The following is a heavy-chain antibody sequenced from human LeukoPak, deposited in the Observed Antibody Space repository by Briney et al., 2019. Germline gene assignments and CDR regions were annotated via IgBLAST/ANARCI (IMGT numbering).Heavy chain of an antibody. Sequence: SGGSLRLSCAASGLTFSSYAMSWVRQAPGKGLEWVSAISGSGGSTYYADSVKGRFTISRDNSKNTLYLQMNSLRAEDTAVYYCAKFKGEPYYFDYWGQGTLVTVSS. V-gene: IGHV3-23*01. CDR1: GLTFSSYA. CDR3: AKFKGEPYYFDY. D-gene: IGHD1-14*01. CDR2: ISGSGGST. J-gene: IGHJ4*02.